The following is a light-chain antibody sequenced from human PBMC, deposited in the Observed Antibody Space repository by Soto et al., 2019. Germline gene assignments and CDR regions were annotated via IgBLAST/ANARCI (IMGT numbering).Light chain of an antibody. V-gene: IGLV2-11*01. Sequence: QSALTQPRSVSGSPGQSVTISCTGTSGDVGGYNYVSWYQQHPGKVPKLMIYDVSRRPSGVPDRFSVSKSGNTASLTISGLQAEDEADYYCCSYAGSYTVMFGGGTKVTVL. CDR3: CSYAGSYTVM. CDR2: DVS. J-gene: IGLJ3*02. CDR1: SGDVGGYNY.